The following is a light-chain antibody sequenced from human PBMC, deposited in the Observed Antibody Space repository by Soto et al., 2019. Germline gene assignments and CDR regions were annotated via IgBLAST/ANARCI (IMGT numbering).Light chain of an antibody. CDR1: ESISRDY. CDR3: QQYGGVPYT. J-gene: IGKJ2*01. CDR2: GAS. V-gene: IGKV3-20*01. Sequence: EIVLTQSPGTLSLSPGQRATLSYRASESISRDYLAWYQQRLGQAPRLLIYGASSGATGIPDRFSGSGSGTDFTLTISRLEPEDFAIYYCQQYGGVPYTFGQGTKVDIK.